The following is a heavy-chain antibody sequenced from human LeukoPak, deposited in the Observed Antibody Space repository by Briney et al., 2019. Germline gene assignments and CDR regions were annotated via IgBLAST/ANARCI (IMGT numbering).Heavy chain of an antibody. CDR3: ASGWDPNTAMDT. CDR1: GFTFSSYS. Sequence: GGSLRLSCAASGFTFSSYSMTWVRQSPGKGLEWVSSISSSSRYIYYADSVKGRFTISRDNAKNSLYLQMNSLRTEDTAVYYCASGWDPNTAMDTWGQGTLVTVSS. J-gene: IGHJ5*02. D-gene: IGHD5-18*01. V-gene: IGHV3-21*01. CDR2: ISSSSRYI.